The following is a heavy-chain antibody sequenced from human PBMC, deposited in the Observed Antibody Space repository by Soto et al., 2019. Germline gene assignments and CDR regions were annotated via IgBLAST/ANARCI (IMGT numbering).Heavy chain of an antibody. D-gene: IGHD3-3*01. Sequence: GGSLRLSCAASGFTFSSYAMSWVRQTPGKGLEWVAVISYDGNNNFDADSVKGRFTISRDNSKNTLYLQMNSLRAEDTAVYYCAKEDSVYWYDFWSGYPYYYGMDVWGQGTTVTVSS. CDR3: AKEDSVYWYDFWSGYPYYYGMDV. CDR2: ISYDGNNN. J-gene: IGHJ6*02. CDR1: GFTFSSYA. V-gene: IGHV3-30-3*01.